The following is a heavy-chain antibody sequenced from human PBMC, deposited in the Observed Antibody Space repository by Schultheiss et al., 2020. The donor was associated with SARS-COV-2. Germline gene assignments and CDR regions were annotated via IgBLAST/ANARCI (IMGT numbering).Heavy chain of an antibody. Sequence: GGSLRLSCAASGFTFSSYGMHWVRRAPGKGLEWVAVISYDGSNKYYADSVKGRFTISRDNSKNTLYLQMNSLRAEDTAVYYCARGEMASWYYFDYWGQGTLVTVSS. V-gene: IGHV3-30*03. CDR3: ARGEMASWYYFDY. J-gene: IGHJ4*02. CDR2: ISYDGSNK. D-gene: IGHD5-24*01. CDR1: GFTFSSYG.